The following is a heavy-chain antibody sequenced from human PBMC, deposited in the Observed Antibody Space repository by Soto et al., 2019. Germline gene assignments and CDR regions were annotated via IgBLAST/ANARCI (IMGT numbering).Heavy chain of an antibody. CDR3: AKVEAAGTGRRGYFDY. J-gene: IGHJ4*02. Sequence: GGSLRLSCAASGSTFSSYGMHWVRQAPGKGLEWVAVISYDGSNKYYADSVKGRFTISRDNSKNTLYLQMNSLRAEDTAVYYCAKVEAAGTGRRGYFDYWGQGTLVTVSS. V-gene: IGHV3-30*18. CDR1: GSTFSSYG. D-gene: IGHD6-13*01. CDR2: ISYDGSNK.